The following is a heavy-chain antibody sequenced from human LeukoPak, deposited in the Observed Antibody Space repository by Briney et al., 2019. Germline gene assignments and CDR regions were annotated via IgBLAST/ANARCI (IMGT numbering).Heavy chain of an antibody. D-gene: IGHD3-3*01. J-gene: IGHJ5*02. CDR1: GGSISSYY. Sequence: PSETLSLTCTVSGGSISSYYWSWIRQPPGKGLEWIGYIYYSGSTNYNPSLKSRVTISVDTSKNQFSLKLSSVTDADTAVYYCARNYDFWSGFNWFDPWGQGTLVTVSS. CDR3: ARNYDFWSGFNWFDP. V-gene: IGHV4-59*08. CDR2: IYYSGST.